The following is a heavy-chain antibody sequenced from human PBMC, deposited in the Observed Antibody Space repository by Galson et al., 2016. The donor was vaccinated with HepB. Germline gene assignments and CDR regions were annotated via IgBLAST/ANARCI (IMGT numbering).Heavy chain of an antibody. CDR3: AEKRDYDFLSGYEK. D-gene: IGHD3-3*01. J-gene: IGHJ4*02. CDR2: FDPEDGET. V-gene: IGHV1-24*01. CDR1: GYTLSELS. Sequence: SVKVSCKVSGYTLSELSMHWVRQAPGKGLEWMGGFDPEDGETIYAQKFQGRVTMTEDTSTDTAYMELITLRSEDTAVYYCAEKRDYDFLSGYEKWGQGTLVTVSS.